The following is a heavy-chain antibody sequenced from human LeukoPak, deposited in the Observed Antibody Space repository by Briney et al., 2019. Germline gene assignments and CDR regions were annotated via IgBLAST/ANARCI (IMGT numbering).Heavy chain of an antibody. CDR3: ARSPTYYDFWSGYYRDAFDI. Sequence: ASVKVSCKASGYTFTSYDINWVRQATGQGLEWMGWMNPNSGNTGYAQKFQGRVTMTRNTSMSTGYMELSSLRPEDTALYYCARSPTYYDFWSGYYRDAFDIWGQGTMVTVSS. D-gene: IGHD3-3*01. CDR1: GYTFTSYD. J-gene: IGHJ3*02. CDR2: MNPNSGNT. V-gene: IGHV1-8*01.